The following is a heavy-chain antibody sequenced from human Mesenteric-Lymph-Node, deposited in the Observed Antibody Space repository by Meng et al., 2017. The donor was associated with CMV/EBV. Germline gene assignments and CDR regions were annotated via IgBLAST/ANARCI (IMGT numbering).Heavy chain of an antibody. CDR3: ARLTYRGSGLTLDH. CDR2: VHYSGST. Sequence: CTVFDISISSYYWSWVRQPPGKGLEWIGYVHYSGSTHYNPSLDGRVTMSVDTSSKQFSLNLNSVTATDTAVYYCARLTYRGSGLTLDHWGRGTLVTVSS. CDR1: DISISSYY. J-gene: IGHJ4*02. D-gene: IGHD3-10*01. V-gene: IGHV4-59*08.